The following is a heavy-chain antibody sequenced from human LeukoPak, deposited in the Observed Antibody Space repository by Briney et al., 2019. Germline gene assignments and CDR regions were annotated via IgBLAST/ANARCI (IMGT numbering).Heavy chain of an antibody. D-gene: IGHD3-22*01. Sequence: GGSLRLSCAASGFTFSSYAMHWVRQAPGKGLEWVAVISYDGSNKYYADSVKGRFTISRDNSKNTLYLQMNSLRAEDTAVYYCARDSGWLSGYYFKYYFDYWGQGTLVTVSS. J-gene: IGHJ4*02. CDR1: GFTFSSYA. CDR3: ARDSGWLSGYYFKYYFDY. CDR2: ISYDGSNK. V-gene: IGHV3-30*04.